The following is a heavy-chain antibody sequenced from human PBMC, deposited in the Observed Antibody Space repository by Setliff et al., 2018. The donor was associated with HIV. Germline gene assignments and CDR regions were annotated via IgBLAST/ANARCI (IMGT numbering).Heavy chain of an antibody. CDR2: INSDGATT. Sequence: GSLRLSCAASGFTFSSYWMHWVRQAPGKGLVWVSRINSDGATTGYADSVRGRFSISRDNAKNTLYLQMNSLTAEDTGVYYCAREGQQLVRGYYYYHMDVWGKGTTVTVSS. CDR1: GFTFSSYW. D-gene: IGHD6-13*01. J-gene: IGHJ6*03. CDR3: AREGQQLVRGYYYYHMDV. V-gene: IGHV3-74*01.